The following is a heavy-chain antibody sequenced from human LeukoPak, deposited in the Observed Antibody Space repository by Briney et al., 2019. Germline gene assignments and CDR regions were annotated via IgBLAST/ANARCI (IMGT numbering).Heavy chain of an antibody. CDR1: GFTFSSYW. V-gene: IGHV3-7*01. CDR3: ASGGQIWIS. CDR2: IKQDGSEK. Sequence: PGGSLRLSCAVSGFTFSSYWMSWVRQAPGKGLEWVANIKQDGSEKNYVDSVKGRFTISRDNAKNSLYLQMNSLRAEDTAVYHCASGGQIWISWGQGTLVTVSS. D-gene: IGHD5-18*01. J-gene: IGHJ5*02.